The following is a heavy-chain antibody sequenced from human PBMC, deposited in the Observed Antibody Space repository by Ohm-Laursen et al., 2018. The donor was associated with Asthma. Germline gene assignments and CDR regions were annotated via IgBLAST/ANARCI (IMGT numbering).Heavy chain of an antibody. CDR1: GGSINNFY. Sequence: SDTLSLTCYVSGGSINNFYWHWIRQPPGKGLEWIGEIHHSGTAHPNPSLKSRVTMSLDRSKNHFSLTITSVTAADTAVYYCARGGPQGVPGSNRFDPWGQGTLVTVSS. V-gene: IGHV4-34*01. J-gene: IGHJ5*02. CDR2: IHHSGTA. CDR3: ARGGPQGVPGSNRFDP. D-gene: IGHD3-3*01.